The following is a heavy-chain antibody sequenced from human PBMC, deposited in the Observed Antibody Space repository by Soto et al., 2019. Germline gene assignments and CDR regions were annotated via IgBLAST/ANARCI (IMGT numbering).Heavy chain of an antibody. CDR2: ISTYNGNT. CDR1: GYTFTTYG. CDR3: AREMYCIRSGCSLYC. V-gene: IGHV1-18*01. Sequence: QVQLVQSGAEVKKPGASVKVSCKASGYTFTTYGITWVRQAPGQGLEWMGWISTYNGNTTYPQKLQGRVTMTTDTSTSTAYMELRSLRSDDTAVYYCAREMYCIRSGCSLYCWGQGTLVTVSS. J-gene: IGHJ4*02. D-gene: IGHD2-2*01.